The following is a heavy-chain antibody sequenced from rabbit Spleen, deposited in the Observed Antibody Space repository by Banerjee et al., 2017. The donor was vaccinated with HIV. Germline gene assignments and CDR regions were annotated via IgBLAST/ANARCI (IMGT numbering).Heavy chain of an antibody. J-gene: IGHJ6*01. CDR3: ARDTGTSFSSYGMDL. Sequence: QSLEESGEGLVQPEGSLTLTCKASGFSFSSSDYICWVRQAPGKGLEWISCIAGSSSGFTYSATWATGRFTISKTSSTTVTLQMTSLTVADTATYFCARDTGTSFSSYGMDLWGPGTLVTVS. V-gene: IGHV1S40*01. CDR2: IAGSSSGFT. D-gene: IGHD7-1*01. CDR1: GFSFSSSDY.